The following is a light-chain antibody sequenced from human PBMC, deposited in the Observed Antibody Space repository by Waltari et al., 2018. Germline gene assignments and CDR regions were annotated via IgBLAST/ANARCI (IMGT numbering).Light chain of an antibody. CDR1: SLRYLS. Sequence: SSELTQDPAVSVALGQTVSITCQGDSLRYLSATWYPHKPGRAPLLVIFSKNRRPSAIPDRFSGSGSGDTASLTITGAQAEDEADYYCNSRNSSHSHLVFGGGTKLTV. CDR3: NSRNSSHSHLV. J-gene: IGLJ3*02. V-gene: IGLV3-19*01. CDR2: SKN.